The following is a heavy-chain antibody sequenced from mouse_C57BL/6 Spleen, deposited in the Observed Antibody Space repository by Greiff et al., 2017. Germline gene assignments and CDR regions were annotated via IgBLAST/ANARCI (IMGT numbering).Heavy chain of an antibody. CDR2: IDPSASYT. D-gene: IGHD2-4*01. CDR1: GYTFTSYW. V-gene: IGHV1-69*01. CDR3: ARSDDYDVGY. Sequence: VQLQQPGAELVMPGASVKLSCKASGYTFTSYWMHWVKQRPGQGLEWIGEIDPSASYTNYNQKFKGKSTLTVDKSSSTAYMQLSSLTSEDSAVYYCARSDDYDVGYWGQGTTLTVSS. J-gene: IGHJ2*01.